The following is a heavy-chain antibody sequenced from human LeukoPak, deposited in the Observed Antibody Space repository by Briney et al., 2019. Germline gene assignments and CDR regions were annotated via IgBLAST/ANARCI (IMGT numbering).Heavy chain of an antibody. V-gene: IGHV3-49*03. CDR3: TRDNYADDRRDAFDL. Sequence: GGSLRLSYAASGFAFRDYAMSWFRQAPGKGLEWIGFITLGIYGAPTQYAASVRGRFTISRDDSRSITYLQMSSLRTEDTAVYYCTRDNYADDRRDAFDLWGQGTMVTVSS. J-gene: IGHJ3*01. CDR1: GFAFRDYA. D-gene: IGHD2-2*01. CDR2: ITLGIYGAPT.